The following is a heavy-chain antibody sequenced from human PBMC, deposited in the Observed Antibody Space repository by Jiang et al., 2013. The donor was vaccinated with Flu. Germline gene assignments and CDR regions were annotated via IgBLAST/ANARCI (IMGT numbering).Heavy chain of an antibody. D-gene: IGHD6-19*01. V-gene: IGHV4-39*01. CDR2: IYYSGST. CDR1: GGSISSSSYY. Sequence: LLKPSETLSLTCTVSGGSISSSSYYWGWIRQPPGKGLEWIGSIYYSGSTYYNPSLKSRVTISVDTSKNQFSLKLSSVTAADTAVYYCARPQQPGVAGSLSTSKDDAFDIWGQGTMVTVSS. CDR3: ARPQQPGVAGSLSTSKDDAFDI. J-gene: IGHJ3*02.